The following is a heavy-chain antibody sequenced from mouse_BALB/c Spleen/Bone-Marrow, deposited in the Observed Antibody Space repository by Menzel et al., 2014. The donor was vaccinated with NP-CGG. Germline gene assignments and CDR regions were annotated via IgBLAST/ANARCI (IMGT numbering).Heavy chain of an antibody. Sequence: EVQLVESGGGLVKPGGSLKLSCAASGFTFXSYTMSWVRQTPEKRLEWVATISSGGSYTYYPDSVKSRFTISRDNAKNTLYLQMSSLKSEDTAMYYCTRDAMDYWGQGTSVTVSS. CDR1: GFTFXSYT. CDR3: TRDAMDY. CDR2: ISSGGSYT. V-gene: IGHV5-6-4*01. J-gene: IGHJ4*01.